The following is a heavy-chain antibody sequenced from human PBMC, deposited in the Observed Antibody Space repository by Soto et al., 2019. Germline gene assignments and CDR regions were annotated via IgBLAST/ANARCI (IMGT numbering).Heavy chain of an antibody. Sequence: GGPLRLSCAALGFTFPRYSMNWVRQAPGKGLDGVSSISSTTNYIYYGDSMKDRFTISRDNAKNSLYLEMNSLRAEDTAVYYCARESEDLTSNFDYWGQGTMVTVSS. CDR1: GFTFPRYS. CDR2: ISSTTNYI. J-gene: IGHJ4*02. V-gene: IGHV3-21*06. CDR3: ARESEDLTSNFDY.